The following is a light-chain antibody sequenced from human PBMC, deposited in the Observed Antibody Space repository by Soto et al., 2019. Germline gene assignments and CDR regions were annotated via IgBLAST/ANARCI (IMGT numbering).Light chain of an antibody. CDR3: RSYTSICTLDLYV. J-gene: IGLJ1*01. CDR2: DVS. Sequence: QSALTQPASGSGSPGQSITISCTGTSSDVGGYNYVSWYQQHPGKAPKLMIYDVSNRPSGVSNRFSGSKSGNTASLTISGLQAEDEADYYCRSYTSICTLDLYVFGTVTNVTVL. CDR1: SSDVGGYNY. V-gene: IGLV2-14*01.